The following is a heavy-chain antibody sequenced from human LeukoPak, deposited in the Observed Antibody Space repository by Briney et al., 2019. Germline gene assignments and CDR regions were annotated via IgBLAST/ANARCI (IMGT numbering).Heavy chain of an antibody. V-gene: IGHV3-33*01. Sequence: PGRSLRLSCAASGFTFSSYGMHWVRQAPGKGLEWVAVIWYDGSNKYYADSVKGRFTISRDNSKNTLYLQMNSLRAEDTAVYYCARDYLEQQPSAYFDYWGQGTLVTVSS. D-gene: IGHD6-13*01. CDR3: ARDYLEQQPSAYFDY. CDR1: GFTFSSYG. J-gene: IGHJ4*02. CDR2: IWYDGSNK.